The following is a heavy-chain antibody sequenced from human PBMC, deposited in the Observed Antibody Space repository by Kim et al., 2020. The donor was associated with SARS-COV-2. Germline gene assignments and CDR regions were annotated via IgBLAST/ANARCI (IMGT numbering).Heavy chain of an antibody. D-gene: IGHD2-8*01. CDR3: ARRCLGLSCRKGVSLDS. Sequence: SVKVSCKASGGIFTNYPISWLRRAPGQGLEWMGRITPMLDVANYAQRFQGRVTITADKSTSTAYMELGSLTSDDTAVYYCARRCLGLSCRKGVSLDSWGQGTLVTVS. V-gene: IGHV1-69*10. CDR1: GGIFTNYP. CDR2: ITPMLDVA. J-gene: IGHJ4*02.